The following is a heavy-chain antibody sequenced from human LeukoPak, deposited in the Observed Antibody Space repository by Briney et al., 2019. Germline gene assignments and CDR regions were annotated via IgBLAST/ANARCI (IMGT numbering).Heavy chain of an antibody. D-gene: IGHD4-17*01. J-gene: IGHJ1*01. V-gene: IGHV3-49*04. CDR3: TRGAVNDYSDGQFFQY. Sequence: GRSLRLSCAASGFSFSDYAISWVRQTPEKGLEWVGFIRGRAHGGRTEYAASVKGRFSISRDDYTSIAYLQMNSLEMEDTAVYYCTRGAVNDYSDGQFFQYWGQGTLVTVSS. CDR2: IRGRAHGGRT. CDR1: GFSFSDYA.